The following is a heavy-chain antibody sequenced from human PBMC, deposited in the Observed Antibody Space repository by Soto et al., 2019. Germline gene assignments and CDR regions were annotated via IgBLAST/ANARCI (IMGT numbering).Heavy chain of an antibody. Sequence: ELQLVESGGGLVQPGGSLRLSCAASGFIFSSYWMSWVRQAPGKGLEWVANIKQDGSEKYYVDSVKGRFTISRDNAENSLYLQMNALRAEDTAVYYCARCELAVPGTYWGQGTLLTVSS. CDR1: GFIFSSYW. CDR2: IKQDGSEK. CDR3: ARCELAVPGTY. V-gene: IGHV3-7*01. D-gene: IGHD6-19*01. J-gene: IGHJ4*02.